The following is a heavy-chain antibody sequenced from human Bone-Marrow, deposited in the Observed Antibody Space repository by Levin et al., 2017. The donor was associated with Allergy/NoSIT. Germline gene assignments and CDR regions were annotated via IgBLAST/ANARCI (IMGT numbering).Heavy chain of an antibody. CDR3: ARNGLVAASATDFYGMDV. Sequence: GESLKISCAASGFTFSSYWMSWVRQAPGKGLEWVGNIKQDGGGNYYVDSVKGRFTISRDNAKNSVYLQMNSLRAEDTAVYYCARNGLVAASATDFYGMDVWGQGTTVTVS. J-gene: IGHJ6*02. D-gene: IGHD6-13*01. CDR1: GFTFSSYW. CDR2: IKQDGGGN. V-gene: IGHV3-7*01.